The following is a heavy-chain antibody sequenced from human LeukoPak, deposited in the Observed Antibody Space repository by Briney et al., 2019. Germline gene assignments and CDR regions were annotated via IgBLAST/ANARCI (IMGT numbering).Heavy chain of an antibody. D-gene: IGHD2/OR15-2a*01. CDR1: GGSISSYY. CDR2: IYYSGST. Sequence: PSETLSLTCTVSGGSISSYYWSWIRQPPGKGLEWIGYIYYSGSTNYNPSLKSRVAISVDTSKNQFSLKLSSVTAADTAVYYCAGHHPRNTVDFWGQGTLVTVSS. J-gene: IGHJ4*02. V-gene: IGHV4-59*08. CDR3: AGHHPRNTVDF.